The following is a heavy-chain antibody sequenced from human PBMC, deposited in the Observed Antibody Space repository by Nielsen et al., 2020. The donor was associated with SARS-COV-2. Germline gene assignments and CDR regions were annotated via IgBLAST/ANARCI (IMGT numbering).Heavy chain of an antibody. D-gene: IGHD2-2*01. CDR1: GFTFSSYE. Sequence: GESLKISCAASGFTFSSYEMNWVRQAPGKGLEWVSYISSSGSTIYYADSVKGRFTISRDNAKNSLYLQMNSLRTEDTALYYCAKDLGGCSSTSCYYYYYGMDVWGQGTTVTVSS. CDR2: ISSSGSTI. CDR3: AKDLGGCSSTSCYYYYYGMDV. V-gene: IGHV3-48*03. J-gene: IGHJ6*02.